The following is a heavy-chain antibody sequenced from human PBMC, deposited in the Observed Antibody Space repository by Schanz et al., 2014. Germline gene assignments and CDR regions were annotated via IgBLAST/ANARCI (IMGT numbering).Heavy chain of an antibody. CDR2: IRHDGSSK. J-gene: IGHJ4*02. V-gene: IGHV3-30*02. CDR1: GFTFDDYA. CDR3: AKEDRTHSSDYVY. D-gene: IGHD3-22*01. Sequence: VQLVESGGGLVQPGGSLRLSCAASGFTFDDYAMHWVRNAPGKGLEWMAFIRHDGSSKYYADSVKGRFTISRDNSKNTLYLQMNSLRPEDTAVYYCAKEDRTHSSDYVYWGQGTLVTVSS.